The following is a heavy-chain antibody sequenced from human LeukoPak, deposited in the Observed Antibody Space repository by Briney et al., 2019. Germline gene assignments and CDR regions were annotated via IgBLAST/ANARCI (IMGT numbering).Heavy chain of an antibody. CDR1: GFSFSAYT. Sequence: PGGSLRLSCAASGFSFSAYTLNWVRQSPGKGLEGVSSIKGSDNYIYNADSVAGRFTVSTDDAQNSIHLQMNSLRVEDTAIYCCARSRGMSKNDKNLLYWGQGTLVTVSS. CDR2: IKGSDNYI. V-gene: IGHV3-21*06. J-gene: IGHJ4*02. D-gene: IGHD6-13*01. CDR3: ARSRGMSKNDKNLLY.